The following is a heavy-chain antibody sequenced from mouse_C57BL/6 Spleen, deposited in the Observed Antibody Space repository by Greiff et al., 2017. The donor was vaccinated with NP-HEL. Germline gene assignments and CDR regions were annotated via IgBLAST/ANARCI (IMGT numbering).Heavy chain of an antibody. CDR2: ISYDGSN. J-gene: IGHJ2*01. CDR1: GYSITSGYY. Sequence: EVKLMESGPGLVKPSQSLSLTCSVTGYSITSGYYWNWIRQFPGNKLEWMGYISYDGSNNYNPSLKNRISITRDTSKNQFFLKLNSVTTEDTATYYCARDLHYFDYWGQGTTLTVSS. CDR3: ARDLHYFDY. V-gene: IGHV3-6*01.